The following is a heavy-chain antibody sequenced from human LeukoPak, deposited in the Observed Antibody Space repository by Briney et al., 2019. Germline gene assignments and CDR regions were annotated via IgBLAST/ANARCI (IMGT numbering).Heavy chain of an antibody. V-gene: IGHV3-23*01. J-gene: IGHJ4*02. CDR1: GFTFSSYA. Sequence: GGSLRLSCGASGFTFSSYAMSWVRQAPGKGLEWVSAISGSGGSTYYADSVKGRFTISRDNSKNTLYLQMNSLRAEDTAVYYCAKDPYTAMAPYYFDYWGQGTLVTVSS. CDR3: AKDPYTAMAPYYFDY. D-gene: IGHD5-18*01. CDR2: ISGSGGST.